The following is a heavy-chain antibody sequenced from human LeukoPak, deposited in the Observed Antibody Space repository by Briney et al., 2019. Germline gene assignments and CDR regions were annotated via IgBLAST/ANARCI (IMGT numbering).Heavy chain of an antibody. CDR1: GFTFSSYW. Sequence: GGSLRLSCVASGFTFSSYWMSWVRQAPGKGLEWVANIKQDGSEKYYVDSVKGRFTISRDNAKNSLYLQMNSLRAEDTAVHYCARGIEDRITIFGYWGQGTLVTVSS. CDR2: IKQDGSEK. CDR3: ARGIEDRITIFGY. J-gene: IGHJ4*02. V-gene: IGHV3-7*03. D-gene: IGHD3-3*01.